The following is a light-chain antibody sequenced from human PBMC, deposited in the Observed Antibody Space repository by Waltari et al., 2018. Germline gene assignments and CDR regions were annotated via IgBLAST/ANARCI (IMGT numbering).Light chain of an antibody. CDR3: QQRRNWPLT. Sequence: DIVLTQSPAILSLSPGERASLSCRASQSVTNYLAWYQQKPGQAPRLLIYDTSNRATGIPARFSGSGFATVFTLTISSLEPDDFAVYYCQQRRNWPLTFGGGTKVEIK. CDR1: QSVTNY. CDR2: DTS. V-gene: IGKV3-11*01. J-gene: IGKJ4*01.